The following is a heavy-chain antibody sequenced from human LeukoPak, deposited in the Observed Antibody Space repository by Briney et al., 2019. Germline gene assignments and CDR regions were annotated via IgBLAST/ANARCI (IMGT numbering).Heavy chain of an antibody. D-gene: IGHD4-17*01. CDR2: IYYSGST. J-gene: IGHJ4*02. V-gene: IGHV4-31*03. CDR1: GGSISSGGYY. Sequence: KTSETLSLTCTVSGGSISSGGYYWSWIRQHPGKGLEWIRYIYYSGSTYYNPSLKSRVTISVDTSKNQFSLKLSSVTAADTAVYYCARDLHGDYFDYWGQGTLVTVSS. CDR3: ARDLHGDYFDY.